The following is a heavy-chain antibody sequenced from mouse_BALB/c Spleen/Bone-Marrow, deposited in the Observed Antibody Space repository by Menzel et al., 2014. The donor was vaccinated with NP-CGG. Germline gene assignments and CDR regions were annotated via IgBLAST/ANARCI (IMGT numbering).Heavy chain of an antibody. Sequence: EVKLVESGGGLVKPGGSLKLSCAASGFTFSSYAMSWVRQTPEKRLEWVATISSGGSYTYYPDSVKGRFTISRDNAKNTLYLQMSSLGSEDTAMYYCARHITTVVADYWGQGTTLTVSS. CDR2: ISSGGSYT. J-gene: IGHJ2*01. V-gene: IGHV5-9-3*01. CDR3: ARHITTVVADY. D-gene: IGHD1-1*01. CDR1: GFTFSSYA.